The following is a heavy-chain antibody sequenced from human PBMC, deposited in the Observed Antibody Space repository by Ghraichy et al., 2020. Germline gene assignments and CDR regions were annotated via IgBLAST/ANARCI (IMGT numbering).Heavy chain of an antibody. J-gene: IGHJ5*02. CDR1: GYTFSSDD. Sequence: ASVKVSCKASGYTFSSDDINWVRQATGQGLEWMGWINPDSGNTGYAQHFKGRVTLTKNTSTNTIYMELNSLRSEDTAVYYCARRLTMGGDWFDPWGQGTLVTVSS. D-gene: IGHD4/OR15-4a*01. V-gene: IGHV1-8*01. CDR3: ARRLTMGGDWFDP. CDR2: INPDSGNT.